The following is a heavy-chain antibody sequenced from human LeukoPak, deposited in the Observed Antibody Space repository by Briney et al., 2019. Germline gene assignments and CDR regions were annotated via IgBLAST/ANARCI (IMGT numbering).Heavy chain of an antibody. V-gene: IGHV1-69*13. J-gene: IGHJ5*02. CDR3: ARDRVLLWFGERQIYNWFDP. D-gene: IGHD3-10*01. Sequence: SVKVSCKASGGTFSSYAISWVRQAPGQGLEWMGGIIPIFGTANYAQKFQGRVTITADESTSTAYMELSSLRSEDTAVYYCARDRVLLWFGERQIYNWFDPWGQGTLVTVSS. CDR2: IIPIFGTA. CDR1: GGTFSSYA.